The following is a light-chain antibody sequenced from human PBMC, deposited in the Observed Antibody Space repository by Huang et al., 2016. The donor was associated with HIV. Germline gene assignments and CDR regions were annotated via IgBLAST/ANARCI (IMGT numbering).Light chain of an antibody. Sequence: EIVLTQSPGTLSLSPGERATLSRRASQSISSACLAWYKQKPGQAPRLLIYGASSRATGIPDRFSGSGSGTDFTLTVTRLEPEDFAVYYCQQYGRSLYTFGQGTKLEIK. J-gene: IGKJ2*01. CDR1: QSISSAC. V-gene: IGKV3-20*01. CDR2: GAS. CDR3: QQYGRSLYT.